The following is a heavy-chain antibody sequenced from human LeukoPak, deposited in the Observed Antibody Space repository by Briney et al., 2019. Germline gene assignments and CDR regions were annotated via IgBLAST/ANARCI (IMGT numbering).Heavy chain of an antibody. D-gene: IGHD6-13*01. Sequence: GGSLRLSCAASGFTFDDYAMHWVRHAPGKGLEWVSGISWNSGSIGYADSVKGRFTISRDNAKNSLYLQMNSLRAEDMALYYCAKVGQSRAAAGTFDYWGQGTLVTVSS. CDR2: ISWNSGSI. V-gene: IGHV3-9*03. CDR3: AKVGQSRAAAGTFDY. J-gene: IGHJ4*02. CDR1: GFTFDDYA.